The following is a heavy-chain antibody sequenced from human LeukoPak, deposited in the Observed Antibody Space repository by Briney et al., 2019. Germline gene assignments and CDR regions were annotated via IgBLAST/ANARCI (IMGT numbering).Heavy chain of an antibody. V-gene: IGHV3-21*01. J-gene: IGHJ4*02. CDR3: ARDLYDSGAYSSPIDY. CDR1: GSTFRTCS. CDR2: ISSSSSYI. D-gene: IGHD3-22*01. Sequence: GGSLRLSCAASGSTFRTCSMNWVRQAPGKGLEWVSSISSSSSYIHSADSVKGRFTISRDNAKNSLYLQMNSLRAEDTAVYYCARDLYDSGAYSSPIDYWGQGTLVTVSS.